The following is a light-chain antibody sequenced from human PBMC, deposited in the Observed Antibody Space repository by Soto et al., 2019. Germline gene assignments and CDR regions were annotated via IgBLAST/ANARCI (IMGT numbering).Light chain of an antibody. V-gene: IGKV1-5*01. CDR2: GAS. J-gene: IGKJ1*01. CDR3: QQHNGYSERM. Sequence: DIQVTQSPPTLSASVGDRVTITCRASQSISTWLAWYQQKPGKAPKLLIYGASSLASGVPSRFSGSGSGTEFTLTISSLQPDDFATYYCQQHNGYSERMFGQGTKV. CDR1: QSISTW.